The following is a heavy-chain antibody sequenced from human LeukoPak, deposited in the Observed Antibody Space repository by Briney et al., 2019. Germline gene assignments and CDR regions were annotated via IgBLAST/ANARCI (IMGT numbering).Heavy chain of an antibody. J-gene: IGHJ5*02. D-gene: IGHD1-26*01. V-gene: IGHV3-48*04. CDR2: ISRGGSTI. Sequence: GGSLRLSCAASGFTFSNYGMHWVRQAPGKGLEWVSYISRGGSTIYYADSVKGRFNISRDSAKRLLYLQMNSLRAEDTAAYYCARRMYSGSQNCLDPWGQGTLVTVSS. CDR1: GFTFSNYG. CDR3: ARRMYSGSQNCLDP.